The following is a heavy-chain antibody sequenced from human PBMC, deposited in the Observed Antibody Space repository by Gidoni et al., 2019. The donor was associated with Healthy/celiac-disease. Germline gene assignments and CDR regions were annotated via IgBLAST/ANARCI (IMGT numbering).Heavy chain of an antibody. CDR2: VIPIFGTA. D-gene: IGHD5-18*01. Sequence: QVQLEQSGAEVEKPGSSVKVSCKASGGTFSSSAISWVRQAPGPGLEWMGGVIPIFGTANSAQKFQGRVTITADESTSTAYMELSSLRSEDTAVYYCARGGGYSYGHQSYYYGMDVWGQGTTVTVSS. J-gene: IGHJ6*02. V-gene: IGHV1-69*01. CDR1: GGTFSSSA. CDR3: ARGGGYSYGHQSYYYGMDV.